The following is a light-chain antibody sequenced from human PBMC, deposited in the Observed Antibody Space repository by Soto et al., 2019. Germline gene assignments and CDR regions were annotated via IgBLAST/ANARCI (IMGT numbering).Light chain of an antibody. CDR2: GNS. CDR3: QSFDSSLSGSV. CDR1: SSNIGAGHD. J-gene: IGLJ3*02. V-gene: IGLV1-40*01. Sequence: QSVLTQPPSVSGAPGQRVTISCTGSSSNIGAGHDVHWYQHLPGTAPKLLLYGNSNRPSGVPDRFSGSKSGTSASLAITGLKASDEADYYCQSFDSSLSGSVFGGGTKLTVL.